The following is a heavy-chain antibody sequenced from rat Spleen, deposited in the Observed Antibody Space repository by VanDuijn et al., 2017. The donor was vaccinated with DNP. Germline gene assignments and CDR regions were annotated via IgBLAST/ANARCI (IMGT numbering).Heavy chain of an antibody. V-gene: IGHV5-7*01. Sequence: EVQLVESGGGLVQPGRSLKLSCAASGFTFSAYYMAWVRQAPKKGLEWVATVSATGSRTYYLDSVKGRFTISRDNAESSLYLQMNSLKSEDTATYYCTRRAYYFDYWGQGVMVTVSS. CDR1: GFTFSAYY. CDR3: TRRAYYFDY. J-gene: IGHJ2*01. CDR2: VSATGSRT.